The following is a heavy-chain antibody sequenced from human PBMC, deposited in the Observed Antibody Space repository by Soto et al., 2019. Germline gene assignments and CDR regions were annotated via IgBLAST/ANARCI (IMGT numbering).Heavy chain of an antibody. Sequence: QVQLVESGGGVVQPGRSLRLSCAASGFTFSSYGMHWVRQAPGKGLEWVAVISYDGSNNNYADSVKGRYTISRDNSKNTVYLQMNSLRAEDTAVYYCARAGGQWELRTYYFDYWGQGTLVTVSS. D-gene: IGHD1-26*01. V-gene: IGHV3-30*03. J-gene: IGHJ4*02. CDR1: GFTFSSYG. CDR3: ARAGGQWELRTYYFDY. CDR2: ISYDGSNN.